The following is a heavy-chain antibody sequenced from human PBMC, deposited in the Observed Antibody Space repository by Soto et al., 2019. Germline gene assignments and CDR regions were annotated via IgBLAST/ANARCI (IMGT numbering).Heavy chain of an antibody. V-gene: IGHV4-39*01. CDR1: GGSISSSSYY. CDR3: ASQKFTYYEILTGYLVGSFDY. D-gene: IGHD3-9*01. CDR2: IYYSGST. J-gene: IGHJ4*02. Sequence: QLQLQESGPGLVKPSETLSLTCTVSGGSISSSSYYWGWIRQPPGKGLEWIGSIYYSGSTYYNPSLKSRVAISVHTSKSQFSLKLSSVTAADTAVYYCASQKFTYYEILTGYLVGSFDYWGQGTLVTVSS.